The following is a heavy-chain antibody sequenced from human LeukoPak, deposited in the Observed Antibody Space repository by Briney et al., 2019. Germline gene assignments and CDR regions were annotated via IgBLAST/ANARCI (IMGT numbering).Heavy chain of an antibody. CDR1: GGSISSYY. CDR3: ARGLRWPTYYFDY. V-gene: IGHV4-59*01. CDR2: IYYSGST. J-gene: IGHJ4*02. Sequence: SETLSLTCTVSGGSISSYYWSWIRQPPGKGLEWIGYIYYSGSTNYNPSLKSRVTISVDTSKKQFSLKLSSVTAADTAVYYCARGLRWPTYYFDYWGQGTLVTVSS. D-gene: IGHD4-23*01.